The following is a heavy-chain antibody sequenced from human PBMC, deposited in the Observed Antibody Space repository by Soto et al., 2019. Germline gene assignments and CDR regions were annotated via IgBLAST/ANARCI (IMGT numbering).Heavy chain of an antibody. CDR3: ANPPRSTSWSGYVIDS. CDR1: GYSFTTYW. CDR2: IYPGDSHT. J-gene: IGHJ4*02. D-gene: IGHD3-3*01. V-gene: IGHV5-51*01. Sequence: GESLKLSCKGSGYSFTTYWIGWVRQMPGKGLEWMGIIYPGDSHTRYSPSFQGQVTISADKSTSTAYLQWSSLKASDTAMYYCANPPRSTSWSGYVIDSWGQGTLVTVSS.